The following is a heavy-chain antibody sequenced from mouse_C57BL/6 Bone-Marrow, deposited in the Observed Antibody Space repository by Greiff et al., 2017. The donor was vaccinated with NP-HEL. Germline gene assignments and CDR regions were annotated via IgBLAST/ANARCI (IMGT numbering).Heavy chain of an antibody. Sequence: EVKLMESGPGLAKPSQTLSLTCSVTGYSITSAYWNWIRKFPGNKLEYMGYISYSGSTYYNPSLKSRISITRDTSMNQYYLQLNSVTTEDTATYYCARSPLWLRRNYYAMDYWGQGTSVTVSS. J-gene: IGHJ4*01. CDR2: ISYSGST. V-gene: IGHV3-8*01. D-gene: IGHD2-2*01. CDR3: ARSPLWLRRNYYAMDY. CDR1: GYSITSAY.